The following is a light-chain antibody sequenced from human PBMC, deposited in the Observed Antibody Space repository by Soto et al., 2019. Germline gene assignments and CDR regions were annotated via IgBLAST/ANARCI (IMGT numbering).Light chain of an antibody. J-gene: IGKJ4*01. Sequence: DIQMTQSPSTLSAFVGDRVTITCRASQSINNWLAWYQQKPGKAPKVLIYKASSLETGVPSRFSGSGSGTEFTLTISSLQPDDFATYYCQQDNSFPLTFGGGTKVEI. V-gene: IGKV1-5*03. CDR2: KAS. CDR3: QQDNSFPLT. CDR1: QSINNW.